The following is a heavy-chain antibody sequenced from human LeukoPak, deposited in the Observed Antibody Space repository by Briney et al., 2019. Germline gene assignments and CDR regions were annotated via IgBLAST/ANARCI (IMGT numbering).Heavy chain of an antibody. V-gene: IGHV1-18*01. CDR1: GYTFIRNG. D-gene: IGHD3-22*01. J-gene: IGHJ4*02. CDR2: ISPYNENR. Sequence: ASVKVSCKASGYTFIRNGISWVRQAPGQGLEWMGWISPYNENRKYLQKLQGRVTLSTDTSTSTAYMELRSLTSDDTAVYYCARDHYYDSSVAYWGQGTLVTVSS. CDR3: ARDHYYDSSVAY.